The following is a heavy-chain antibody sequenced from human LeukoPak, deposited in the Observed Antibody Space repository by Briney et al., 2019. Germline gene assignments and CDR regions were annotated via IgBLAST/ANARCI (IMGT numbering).Heavy chain of an antibody. CDR2: ISGRGDST. D-gene: IGHD5-18*01. V-gene: IGHV3-23*01. J-gene: IGHJ4*02. CDR1: GFAFRTYA. CDR3: VKDVGTSMGAPYDC. Sequence: AGGSLRLSCAASGFAFRTYAMTSVRQAPARGLEWVAAISGRGDSTYYADSAAGRFTISRDNPKNTLYLQMNSLRAEDTAVYYCVKDVGTSMGAPYDCWGQGALVTVSS.